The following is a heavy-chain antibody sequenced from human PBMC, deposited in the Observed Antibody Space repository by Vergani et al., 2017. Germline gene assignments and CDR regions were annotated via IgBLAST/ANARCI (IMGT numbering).Heavy chain of an antibody. D-gene: IGHD2-2*01. J-gene: IGHJ3*02. CDR3: ARLGYCSSTTCRQAFDI. CDR2: TRNKANSYTT. CDR1: GFTFSEHY. Sequence: VQLVESGGGLVQPGGSLRLSCAASGFTFSEHYMDCVRQAPGKGLEWVGRTRNKANSYTTEYAASVKGRFTISRDDSKNSLYLQMNSLKIEDTAVYYCARLGYCSSTTCRQAFDIWGQGTMVTVS. V-gene: IGHV3-72*01.